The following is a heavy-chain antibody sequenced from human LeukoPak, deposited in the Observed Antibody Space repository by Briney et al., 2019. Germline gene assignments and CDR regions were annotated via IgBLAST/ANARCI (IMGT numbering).Heavy chain of an antibody. CDR3: ARGRPHGNDY. V-gene: IGHV3-74*01. J-gene: IGHJ4*02. Sequence: GGSLRLSCAASGFTFSSYWMNWVRQAPGKGLEWVSRISSDGSSTTYVDSVKGRFSISRDNAKNTLYLQMNSLRVEDTAVYYCARGRPHGNDYWGQGTLVTVSS. CDR1: GFTFSSYW. D-gene: IGHD4-23*01. CDR2: ISSDGSST.